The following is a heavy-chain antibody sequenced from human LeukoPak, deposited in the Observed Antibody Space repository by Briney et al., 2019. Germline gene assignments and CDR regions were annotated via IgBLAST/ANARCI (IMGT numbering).Heavy chain of an antibody. CDR3: ARGRYDWNDVGYFDY. Sequence: PGGSLRLSCAASGFTFSDYGMTWVRQAPGKGLEWVSAIFGNGRTTYSADSVKGRFAISRDNSKNTLYLQMNSLRAEDTAVYYCARGRYDWNDVGYFDYWGQGTLVSVSS. CDR2: IFGNGRTT. CDR1: GFTFSDYG. V-gene: IGHV3-23*01. J-gene: IGHJ4*02. D-gene: IGHD1-1*01.